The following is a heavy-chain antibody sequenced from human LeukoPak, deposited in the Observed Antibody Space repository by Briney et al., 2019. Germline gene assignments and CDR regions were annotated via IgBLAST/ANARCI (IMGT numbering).Heavy chain of an antibody. D-gene: IGHD6-19*01. CDR3: ARGKEPVAGSLSHFDY. J-gene: IGHJ4*02. CDR2: ISSRSSYI. CDR1: GFTFSSYA. V-gene: IGHV3-21*01. Sequence: GGSLRLSCVGSGFTFSSYAMSWVRQAPGKGLEWVSSISSRSSYIDYADSLKGRFTISRDNAKNSLYPQMNSLRAEDTAVYYCARGKEPVAGSLSHFDYWGQGTLVTVSS.